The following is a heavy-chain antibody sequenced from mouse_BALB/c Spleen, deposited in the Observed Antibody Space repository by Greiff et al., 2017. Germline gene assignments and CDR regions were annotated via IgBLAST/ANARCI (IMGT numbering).Heavy chain of an antibody. CDR2: IYPGDGDT. J-gene: IGHJ2*01. V-gene: IGHV1-80*01. CDR3: ARSYYGADY. Sequence: QVQLKESGAELVRPGSSVKISCKASGYAFSSYWMNWVKQRPGQGLEWIGQIYPGDGDTNYNGKFKGKATLTADKSSSTAYMQLSSLTSEDSAVYFCARSYYGADYWGQGTTLTVSS. D-gene: IGHD1-2*01. CDR1: GYAFSSYW.